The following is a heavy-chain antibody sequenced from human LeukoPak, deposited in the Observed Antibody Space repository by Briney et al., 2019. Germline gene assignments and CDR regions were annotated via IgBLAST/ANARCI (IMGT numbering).Heavy chain of an antibody. CDR2: ISYSGRT. Sequence: SETLSLTCIVSGGSISSYYWSWIRQPPGKGLEWIGYISYSGRTKYNPSLKSRVTMSVDTSKNQFSLKLSSVTAADTAVYYCARAPRYSYYYYYHMDVWGKGTTVTVSS. CDR3: ARAPRYSYYYYYHMDV. J-gene: IGHJ6*03. D-gene: IGHD1-26*01. V-gene: IGHV4-59*01. CDR1: GGSISSYY.